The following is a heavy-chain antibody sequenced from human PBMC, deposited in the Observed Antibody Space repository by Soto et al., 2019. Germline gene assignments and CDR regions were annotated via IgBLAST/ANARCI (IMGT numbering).Heavy chain of an antibody. CDR1: GYSFTSYW. CDR3: ARSRPSLDAFDI. CDR2: IDPSDSYT. V-gene: IGHV5-10-1*01. Sequence: PAESITISCKVSGYSFTSYWIIWMLQMPGKGLEWMGRIDPSDSYTNYSPSFQGHVTISADKSISTAYLQWSSLRASDTAMSYCARSRPSLDAFDIWGQGTMVTGSS. J-gene: IGHJ3*02. D-gene: IGHD2-2*01.